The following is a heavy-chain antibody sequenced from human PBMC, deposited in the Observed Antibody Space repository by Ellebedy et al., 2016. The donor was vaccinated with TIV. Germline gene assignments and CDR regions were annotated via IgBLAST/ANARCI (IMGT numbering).Heavy chain of an antibody. D-gene: IGHD1-26*01. CDR2: ITESGGNT. J-gene: IGHJ3*02. Sequence: GESLKISCAASGLTFSSHAMSWVRQAPGKGLEWVSSITESGGNTYYADPVKGRFTIPRDNSKNTLYLQMNSRRAEDTAVYDCARDQVGVGPAFDIWGQGTMVTVSS. CDR3: ARDQVGVGPAFDI. CDR1: GLTFSSHA. V-gene: IGHV3-23*01.